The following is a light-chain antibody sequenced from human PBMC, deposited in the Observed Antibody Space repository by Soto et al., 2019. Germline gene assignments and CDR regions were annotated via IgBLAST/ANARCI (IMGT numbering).Light chain of an antibody. Sequence: EIVLTQSPATLSLSPGERATLSCRASQSVSSYLAWYQQKPGQAPRLLIYDASNRAAGIPARCSGSGSVTDFTLTISSLEPKDFALYYCQQRSNWPPITFGPGTKVDIK. J-gene: IGKJ3*01. CDR2: DAS. CDR1: QSVSSY. CDR3: QQRSNWPPIT. V-gene: IGKV3-11*01.